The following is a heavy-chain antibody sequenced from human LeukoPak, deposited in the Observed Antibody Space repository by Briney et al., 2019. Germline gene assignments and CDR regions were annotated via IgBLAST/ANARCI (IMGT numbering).Heavy chain of an antibody. CDR3: AAVGDFDY. Sequence: GGSLRLSCAASGFTFDDYAMHWVRQAPGKGLEWVSLISGDGGSTYYADSVKGQFTISRDNSKNSLYLQMNSLRTEDTALYYCAAVGDFDYWGQGTLVTVSS. J-gene: IGHJ4*02. D-gene: IGHD6-19*01. V-gene: IGHV3-43*02. CDR2: ISGDGGST. CDR1: GFTFDDYA.